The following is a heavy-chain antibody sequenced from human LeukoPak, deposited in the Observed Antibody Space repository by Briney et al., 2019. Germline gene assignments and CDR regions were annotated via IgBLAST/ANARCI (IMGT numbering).Heavy chain of an antibody. Sequence: ASVKVSCKASGYTFTSYYMHWVRQAPGQGLEWMGIINPSGGSTSYAQKLQGRVTMTTDTSTSTAYMELRSLRSDDTAVYYCARDPLILTGYHTYNWFDPWGQGTLVTVSS. V-gene: IGHV1-46*01. CDR1: GYTFTSYY. CDR2: INPSGGST. D-gene: IGHD3-9*01. CDR3: ARDPLILTGYHTYNWFDP. J-gene: IGHJ5*02.